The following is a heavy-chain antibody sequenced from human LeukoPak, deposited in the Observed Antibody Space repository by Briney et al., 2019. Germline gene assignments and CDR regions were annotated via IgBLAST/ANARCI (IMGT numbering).Heavy chain of an antibody. CDR3: ARESITGDRDFDY. J-gene: IGHJ4*02. CDR1: GFTFSSYS. D-gene: IGHD7-27*01. CDR2: VSSGSRTI. V-gene: IGHV3-48*01. Sequence: GGSLRLSCAASGFTFSSYSMNWVRQAPGRGLEWLSYVSSGSRTIYYADSVKGRFTISRDNAKNSLYFQMNSLRVDDTAVCYCARESITGDRDFDYWGQGTLITVSS.